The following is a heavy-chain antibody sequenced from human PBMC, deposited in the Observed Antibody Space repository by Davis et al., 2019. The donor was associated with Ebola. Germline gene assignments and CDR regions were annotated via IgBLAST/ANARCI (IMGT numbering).Heavy chain of an antibody. Sequence: PGGSLRLSCAASGFSFDKYAMHWVRQAPGKGLEWVSLISWDGGSTYYADSVMGRFTISRDNSKNSLYLQMNSLRAEDTALYFCAKNMGVYYYYYYMDVWGKGTTVTVSS. CDR3: AKNMGVYYYYYYMDV. D-gene: IGHD1-26*01. V-gene: IGHV3-43D*03. CDR1: GFSFDKYA. CDR2: ISWDGGST. J-gene: IGHJ6*03.